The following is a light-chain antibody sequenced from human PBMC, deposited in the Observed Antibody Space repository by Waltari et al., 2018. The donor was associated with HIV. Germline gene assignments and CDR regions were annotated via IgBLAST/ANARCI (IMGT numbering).Light chain of an antibody. J-gene: IGLJ2*01. CDR3: ATWDDSSVI. Sequence: QSVLTQPPSASGTPGQRVTIFCSGSSSNIGSNYAYWYQQLPGTAPKLLLYRNNQRPSGVPDRVFGSKSGTSASLAISGLRSEDEADYYCATWDDSSVIFGGGTKLTVL. V-gene: IGLV1-47*01. CDR2: RNN. CDR1: SSNIGSNY.